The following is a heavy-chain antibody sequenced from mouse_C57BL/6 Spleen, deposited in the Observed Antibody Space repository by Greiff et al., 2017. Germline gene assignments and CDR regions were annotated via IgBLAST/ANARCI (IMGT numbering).Heavy chain of an antibody. J-gene: IGHJ1*03. CDR1: GYTFTSYW. D-gene: IGHD1-1*01. CDR2: IHPNSGST. Sequence: VKLQQPGAELVKPGASVKLSCKASGYTFTSYWMHWVKQRPGQGLEWIGMIHPNSGSTNYNEKFKSKATLTVDKSSSTAYMQLSSLTSEDAAVYDCATTVVARYFDVWGTGTTVTVSS. CDR3: ATTVVARYFDV. V-gene: IGHV1-64*01.